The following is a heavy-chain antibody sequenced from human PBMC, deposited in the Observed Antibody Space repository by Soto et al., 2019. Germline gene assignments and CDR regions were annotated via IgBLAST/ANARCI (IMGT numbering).Heavy chain of an antibody. Sequence: ASETLSLTCAVPGGSISSSNWWSLVRQPPGKGLEWIGEIYHSGSTNYNPSLKSRVTISVDKSKNQFSLKLSSVTAADTAVYYCASLPATSDFDYWGQGTLVTVSS. CDR3: ASLPATSDFDY. CDR2: IYHSGST. D-gene: IGHD2-2*01. CDR1: GGSISSSNW. J-gene: IGHJ4*02. V-gene: IGHV4-4*02.